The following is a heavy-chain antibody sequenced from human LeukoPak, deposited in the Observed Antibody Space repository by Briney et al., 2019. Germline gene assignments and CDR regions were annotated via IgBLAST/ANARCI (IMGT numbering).Heavy chain of an antibody. V-gene: IGHV4-59*01. CDR1: GGSINYYY. D-gene: IGHD1-7*01. CDR2: IYYRGST. J-gene: IGHJ4*02. CDR3: ARTTGNYGYYFDY. Sequence: KTSETLSLTCTVSGGSINYYYWSWIRQPPGKGLEWTGYIYYRGSTNYNPSLNSRVTISVDTSKNQFSLKLTSVTAADTAVYYCARTTGNYGYYFDYWGQGTLVTVSS.